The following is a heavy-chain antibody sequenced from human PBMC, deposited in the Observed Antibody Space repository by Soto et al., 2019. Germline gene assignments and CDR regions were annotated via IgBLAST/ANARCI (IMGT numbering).Heavy chain of an antibody. CDR2: ISYSGST. J-gene: IGHJ6*02. CDR3: ARDKKGGPIRPYGMDV. V-gene: IGHV4-31*03. Sequence: QVQLQESGPGLVKPSQTLSLTCTVSGGSISSGGYYWNWIRQHSGKGLEWVGHISYSGSTYYNPSLKSRVTISLDTSNNQFSLKLGSVTAADTAMYYCARDKKGGPIRPYGMDVWGQGTTVTVSS. CDR1: GGSISSGGYY. D-gene: IGHD4-17*01.